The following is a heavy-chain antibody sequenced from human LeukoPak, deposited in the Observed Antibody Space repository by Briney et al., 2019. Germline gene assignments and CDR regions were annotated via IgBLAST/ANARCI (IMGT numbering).Heavy chain of an antibody. CDR1: GLTFSSYS. Sequence: PGGSLRLSCAASGLTFSSYSMTWVRQAPGKGLEWVSSMSSGSRYIYYADSARGRFTISRDNAKNSLYLLMNSLRAEDTAVYYCARDRPTGASRLFVVQWGQGTLVTVSS. D-gene: IGHD3-3*01. J-gene: IGHJ4*02. CDR2: MSSGSRYI. CDR3: ARDRPTGASRLFVVQ. V-gene: IGHV3-21*01.